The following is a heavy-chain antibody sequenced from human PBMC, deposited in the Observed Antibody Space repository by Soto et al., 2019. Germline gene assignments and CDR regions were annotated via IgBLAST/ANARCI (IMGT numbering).Heavy chain of an antibody. D-gene: IGHD2-15*01. CDR1: GGTFSSYA. J-gene: IGHJ3*02. CDR3: PREADLGVVVAGTDAFDI. Sequence: QVQLVQSGAEVKKPGSSVKVSCKASGGTFSSYAISWVRQAPGQGLEWMGGIIPIFGTANYAQKFKGRVTSTADGSTRRSWRELSRLRNEGTAVYYCPREADLGVVVAGTDAFDIWGQGTMVTVSS. V-gene: IGHV1-69*12. CDR2: IIPIFGTA.